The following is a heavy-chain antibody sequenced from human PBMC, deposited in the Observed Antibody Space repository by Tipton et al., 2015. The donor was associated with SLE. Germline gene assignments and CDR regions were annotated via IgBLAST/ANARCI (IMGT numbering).Heavy chain of an antibody. CDR2: INHGGST. J-gene: IGHJ3*02. Sequence: TLSLTCAVYGGSFSGFSWSWIRQPPGKGLEWIGEINHGGSTNYNSSLKSRVTISVDMSMNHFSLKLRSLTAADTAVYYCARSRLYPGPDAFDIWGQGTLVTVSS. CDR1: GGSFSGFS. CDR3: ARSRLYPGPDAFDI. V-gene: IGHV4-34*01. D-gene: IGHD2-15*01.